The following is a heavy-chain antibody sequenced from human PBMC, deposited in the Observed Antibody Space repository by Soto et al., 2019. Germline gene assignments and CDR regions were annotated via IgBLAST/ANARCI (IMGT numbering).Heavy chain of an antibody. CDR3: ARAAANIDY. Sequence: SETLSLTCTVSGDSISSSGSYWSWIRQHPGKGLEWIGYISYSGSTVYNPSLESRVTISVDTSKNQFSLNLSSVTAADTAVYYCARAAANIDYWGQGTLVTVSS. CDR1: GDSISSSGSY. J-gene: IGHJ4*02. V-gene: IGHV4-31*03. D-gene: IGHD2-2*01. CDR2: ISYSGST.